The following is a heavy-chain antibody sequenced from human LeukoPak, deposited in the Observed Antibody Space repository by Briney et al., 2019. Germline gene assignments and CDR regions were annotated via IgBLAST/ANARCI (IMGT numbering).Heavy chain of an antibody. D-gene: IGHD3-10*01. CDR3: ARDTIFHYYGSGRHFNWFDP. CDR2: TYITENTDDDPS. Sequence: TSETLSLTRTVSGGSVSSYQWSWIRQPAGKGLEWIGRTYITENTDDDPSNYNPSFKSRVTVSVDRSKNQFSLRLRSVSAADTAVYFCARDTIFHYYGSGRHFNWFDPWGQGTLVTVSS. V-gene: IGHV4-4*07. J-gene: IGHJ5*02. CDR1: GGSVSSYQ.